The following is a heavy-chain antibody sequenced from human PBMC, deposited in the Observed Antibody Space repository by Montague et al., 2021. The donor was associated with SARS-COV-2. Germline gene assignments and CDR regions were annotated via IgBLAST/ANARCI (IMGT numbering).Heavy chain of an antibody. CDR3: ARTEYNWNDWFDP. J-gene: IGHJ5*02. V-gene: IGHV4-59*13. CDR1: GGSISSYY. Sequence: SETLSLTCSVSGGSISSYYWRWIRQSPGTGLEWIGYIFHSGITHYNPSLKSRVTISVDISKNQFSLQLNSVTAADSAVYYCARTEYNWNDWFDPWGQGTLVTVSS. D-gene: IGHD1-20*01. CDR2: IFHSGIT.